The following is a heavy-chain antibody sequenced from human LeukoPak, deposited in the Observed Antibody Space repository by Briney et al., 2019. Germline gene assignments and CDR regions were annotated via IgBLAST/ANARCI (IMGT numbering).Heavy chain of an antibody. J-gene: IGHJ4*02. Sequence: GGSLRLSCAASGFTFSSYAMSWVRQAPGKGLEWVSAISGSGGSTYYADSVKGRFTISRDNSKNTLYLQMNSLRAEDTALYYCAKKGDDFVVVPAALDYWGQGTLVTVSS. CDR1: GFTFSSYA. V-gene: IGHV3-23*01. CDR2: ISGSGGST. D-gene: IGHD2-2*01. CDR3: AKKGDDFVVVPAALDY.